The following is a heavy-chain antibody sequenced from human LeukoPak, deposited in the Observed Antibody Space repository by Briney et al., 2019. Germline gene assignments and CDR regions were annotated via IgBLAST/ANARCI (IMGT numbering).Heavy chain of an antibody. CDR2: IYTSGST. J-gene: IGHJ4*02. Sequence: SETLSLTCTVSGGSISSYYWSWIRQPAGKGLEWIGRIYTSGSTNYNPSLKSRVTISVDTSKNQFSLKLSSVTAADTAVYYCARERYNWNDLDYFDYWGQGTLVTVSS. CDR3: ARERYNWNDLDYFDY. CDR1: GGSISSYY. D-gene: IGHD1-20*01. V-gene: IGHV4-4*07.